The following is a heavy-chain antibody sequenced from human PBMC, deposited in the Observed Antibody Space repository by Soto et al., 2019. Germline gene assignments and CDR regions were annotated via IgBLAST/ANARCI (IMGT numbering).Heavy chain of an antibody. CDR2: INAGNGNT. CDR3: ARVGVGANYYYGMDV. J-gene: IGHJ6*02. Sequence: GASVKVSCKASGYTFTSYAMHWVRQAPGQRLEWMGWINAGNGNTKYSQKFQGRVTITRDTSASTAYMELSSLRSEDTAVYYCARVGVGANYYYGMDVWGQGTTVTV. V-gene: IGHV1-3*01. CDR1: GYTFTSYA. D-gene: IGHD1-26*01.